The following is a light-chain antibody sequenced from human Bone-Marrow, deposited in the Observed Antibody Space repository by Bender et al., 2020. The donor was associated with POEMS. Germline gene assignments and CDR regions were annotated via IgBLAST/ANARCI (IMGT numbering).Light chain of an antibody. Sequence: QSALTQPASVSGTPGQSITISCTGTSNDVGDYNYVSWYRQYPGEAPKLVIYEVDIRPSGVSNRFSGSMSATTASLTISGLQADDEASYYCSSYTGSVVLFGGGTQVTVL. CDR2: EVD. J-gene: IGLJ2*01. CDR1: SNDVGDYNY. V-gene: IGLV2-14*01. CDR3: SSYTGSVVL.